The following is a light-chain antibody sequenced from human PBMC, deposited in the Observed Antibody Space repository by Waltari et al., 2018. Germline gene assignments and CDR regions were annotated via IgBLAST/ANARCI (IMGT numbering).Light chain of an antibody. V-gene: IGKV1-9*01. Sequence: IQLTQSPSSLSASVGDTVTIRCRASQDISSYLYWYPQKPEKAPKILISAAFTLQSGVPPRFSGSGSGADCTLTISSLQPEDFATYYCQQFKTYPLTFGQGTRLEIK. CDR2: AAF. J-gene: IGKJ5*01. CDR3: QQFKTYPLT. CDR1: QDISSY.